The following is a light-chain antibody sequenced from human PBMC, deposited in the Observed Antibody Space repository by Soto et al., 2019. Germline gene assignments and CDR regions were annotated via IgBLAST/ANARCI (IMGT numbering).Light chain of an antibody. CDR1: QSVSSN. CDR3: QQYHDWPLT. J-gene: IGKJ4*01. CDR2: GAS. V-gene: IGKV3-15*01. Sequence: EIVMTQSPATLSVSPGERATHSCRASQSVSSNLAWYQRKPGQAPRLLIYGASTRATGIPATFSGSGSGTEFTLTISSLQSEDFAVYYCQQYHDWPLTFGGGTKVEIK.